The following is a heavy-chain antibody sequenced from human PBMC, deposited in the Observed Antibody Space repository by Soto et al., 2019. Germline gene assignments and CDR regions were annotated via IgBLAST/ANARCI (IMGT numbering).Heavy chain of an antibody. CDR1: GGSFSSPSHY. CDR2: IYYSGST. J-gene: IGHJ4*02. CDR3: ARHGGTAYRGGWYGVFDQ. Sequence: QLQLQESGPGLVKPSETLSLTCTVSGGSFSSPSHYWGWIRQPPGKGLEWIGSIYYSGSTYYNPSLKSRVTISVETSKNQFSLKVTSVTASDTAVYYCARHGGTAYRGGWYGVFDQWGQGTLVTVSS. V-gene: IGHV4-39*01. D-gene: IGHD6-19*01.